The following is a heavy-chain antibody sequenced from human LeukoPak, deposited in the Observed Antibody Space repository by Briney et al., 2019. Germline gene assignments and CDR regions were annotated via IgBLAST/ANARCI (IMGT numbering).Heavy chain of an antibody. J-gene: IGHJ6*03. CDR1: GFTLSVYG. V-gene: IGHV3-30*03. CDR2: ISYDGSNK. D-gene: IGHD1-26*01. CDR3: ARHPGDFTGIVNYYYMDV. Sequence: GRSLRLSCAASGFTLSVYGMHWVRQAPGKGLEWVAVISYDGSNKYYGDSVKGRFTISRDNSNNTLFLQMNSLRPEDTAVYYCARHPGDFTGIVNYYYMDVWGKGTTVTVSS.